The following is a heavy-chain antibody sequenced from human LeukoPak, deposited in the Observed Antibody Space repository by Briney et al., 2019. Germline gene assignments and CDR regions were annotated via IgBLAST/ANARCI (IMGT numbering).Heavy chain of an antibody. CDR2: IYHSGST. V-gene: IGHV4-4*02. CDR1: GGSISSSNW. J-gene: IGHJ4*02. CDR3: ARDGGYSYGYFGLNY. D-gene: IGHD5-18*01. Sequence: SETLSLTYAVSGGSISSSNWWSWVRQPPGKGLEWIGEIYHSGSTNYNPSLKSRVTISVDKSKNQFSLKLSSVTAADTAVYYCARDGGYSYGYFGLNYWGQGTLVTVSS.